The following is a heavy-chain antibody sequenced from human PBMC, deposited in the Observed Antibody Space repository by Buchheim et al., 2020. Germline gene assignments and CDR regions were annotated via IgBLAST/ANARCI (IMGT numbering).Heavy chain of an antibody. CDR3: AKPVAATRYYFDY. CDR2: ITTSGDNT. J-gene: IGHJ4*02. CDR1: AFTFSNYA. V-gene: IGHV3-23*04. D-gene: IGHD6-19*01. Sequence: EVQLVESGGGLVQPGGSLSLSCAASAFTFSNYAMSWVRQAPGKGLEWVSLITTSGDNTYYADSVKGRFTISRDNSKTTLFLRMNNLKAEDTAVYYCAKPVAATRYYFDYWGRGTL.